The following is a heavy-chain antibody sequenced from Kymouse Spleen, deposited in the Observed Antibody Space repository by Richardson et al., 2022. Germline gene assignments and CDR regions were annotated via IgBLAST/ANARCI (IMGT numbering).Heavy chain of an antibody. CDR2: IWYDGSNK. CDR3: ARDRGNSPFDY. Sequence: QVQLVESGGGVVQPGRSLRLSCAASGFTFSSYGMHWVRQAPGKGLEWVAVIWYDGSNKYYADSVKGRFTISRDNSKNTLYLQMNSLRAEDTAVYYCARDRGNSPFDYWGQGTLVTVSS. CDR1: GFTFSSYG. J-gene: IGHJ4*02. V-gene: IGHV3-33*01. D-gene: IGHD1-7*01,IGHD3-10*01,IGHD3-16*02.